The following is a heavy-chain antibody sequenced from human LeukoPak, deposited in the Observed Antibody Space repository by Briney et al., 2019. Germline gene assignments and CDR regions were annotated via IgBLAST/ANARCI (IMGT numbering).Heavy chain of an antibody. CDR1: GGSISSYY. J-gene: IGHJ6*03. CDR3: ARDGGSGSYQLPSHYMDV. Sequence: SETLSLTCTVSGGSISSYYWSWIRQPAGKGLEWIGRIYTSGSTNYNPSLKSRVTMSVDTSKNQFSLKLSSVTAADTAVYYCARDGGSGSYQLPSHYMDVWGKGTTVTVSS. V-gene: IGHV4-4*07. CDR2: IYTSGST. D-gene: IGHD1-26*01.